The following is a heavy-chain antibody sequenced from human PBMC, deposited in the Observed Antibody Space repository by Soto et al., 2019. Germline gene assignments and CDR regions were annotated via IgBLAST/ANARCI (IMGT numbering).Heavy chain of an antibody. D-gene: IGHD3-22*01. CDR1: GYTFTGYY. Sequence: ASVKVSCKASGYTFTGYYMHWVRQAPGQGLEWMGWINPNSGGANYAQKFQGRVTMTRDTSISTAYMELSRLRSDDTAVYYCAREFAYYYDSSGSLWGQGTLVTVSS. CDR3: AREFAYYYDSSGSL. J-gene: IGHJ4*02. V-gene: IGHV1-2*02. CDR2: INPNSGGA.